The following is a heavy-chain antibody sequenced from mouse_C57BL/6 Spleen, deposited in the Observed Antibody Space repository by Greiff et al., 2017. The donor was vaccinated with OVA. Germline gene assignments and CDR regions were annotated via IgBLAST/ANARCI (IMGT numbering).Heavy chain of an antibody. CDR3: ARLGVGPFYAMDY. V-gene: IGHV1-52*01. J-gene: IGHJ4*01. CDR1: GYTFTSYW. Sequence: QVQLQQPGAELVRPGSSVKLSCKASGYTFTSYWMHWVKQRPIQGLEWIGNIDPSDSETHYNQKFKDKATLTVDKSSSTAYMQLSSLTSEDSAVYYGARLGVGPFYAMDYWGQGTSVTVSS. CDR2: IDPSDSET. D-gene: IGHD4-1*01.